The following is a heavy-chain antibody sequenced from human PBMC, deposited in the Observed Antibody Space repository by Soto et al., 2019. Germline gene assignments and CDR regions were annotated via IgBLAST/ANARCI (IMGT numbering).Heavy chain of an antibody. J-gene: IGHJ4*02. CDR1: GGSISSGGYY. CDR2: IYYSGST. CDR3: ARTCLDTAMVYYFDY. V-gene: IGHV4-31*03. D-gene: IGHD5-18*01. Sequence: QVQLQESGPGLVKPSQTLSLTCTVSGGSISSGGYYWSXIXXHPGKGLEWIGYIYYSGSTYYNPSLTSRVTISVDTSKNQFSLKLSSVTAADTAVYYCARTCLDTAMVYYFDYWGQGTLVTVSS.